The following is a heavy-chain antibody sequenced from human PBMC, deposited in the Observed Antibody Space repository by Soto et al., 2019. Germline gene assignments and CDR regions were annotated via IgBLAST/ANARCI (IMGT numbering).Heavy chain of an antibody. Sequence: PGGSLRLSCEDLGFTLGNYWMTWVRQAPGKGLEWVANIRQDGGEKYYADSVKGRFTISRDNAENSLYLQMNSLRAEDTAVYYCATYRDLDHWGQGTLVTVSS. CDR2: IRQDGGEK. D-gene: IGHD3-16*02. J-gene: IGHJ4*02. CDR1: GFTLGNYW. CDR3: ATYRDLDH. V-gene: IGHV3-7*01.